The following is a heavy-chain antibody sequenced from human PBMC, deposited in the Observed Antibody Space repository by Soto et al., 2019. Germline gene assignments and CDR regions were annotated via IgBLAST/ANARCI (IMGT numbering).Heavy chain of an antibody. J-gene: IGHJ5*02. CDR1: GGTFSSYA. Sequence: VKVSCKASGGTFSSYAISWVRQAPGQGLEWMGGIIPIFGTANYAQKFQGRVTITADESTSTAYMELSSLRSEDTAVYYCASPRRGYSGYDFWFDPWGQGTLVTSPQ. V-gene: IGHV1-69*13. CDR3: ASPRRGYSGYDFWFDP. CDR2: IIPIFGTA. D-gene: IGHD5-12*01.